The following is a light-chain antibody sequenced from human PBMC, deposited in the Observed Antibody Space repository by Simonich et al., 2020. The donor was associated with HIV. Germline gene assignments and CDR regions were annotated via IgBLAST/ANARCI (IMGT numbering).Light chain of an antibody. CDR3: QQYYSTPPLYT. CDR2: WAS. J-gene: IGKJ2*01. Sequence: DIVMTQSPDSLAVSLGERATINCKSSQSVLYSSNNNNYLAWDQQKPGQPPKLLIYWASTRESGVPDRFSGSGSGTDFTLTISSLQAEDVAVYYCQQYYSTPPLYTFGQGTKLEIK. CDR1: QSVLYSSNNNNY. V-gene: IGKV4-1*01.